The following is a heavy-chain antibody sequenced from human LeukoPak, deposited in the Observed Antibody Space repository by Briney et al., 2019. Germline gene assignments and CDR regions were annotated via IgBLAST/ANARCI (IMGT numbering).Heavy chain of an antibody. D-gene: IGHD1-26*01. CDR1: GGSISSYY. V-gene: IGHV4-59*01. CDR3: ARVSGSYFFDP. J-gene: IGHJ5*02. CDR2: IYYSGST. Sequence: PSETLSLTCTVSGGSISSYYWSWIRQPPGKGLEWIGYIYYSGSTNYNPSLKSRVTISVDTSKNQFSLKLSSVTAADTAVYYCARVSGSYFFDPWGQGTLVTVSS.